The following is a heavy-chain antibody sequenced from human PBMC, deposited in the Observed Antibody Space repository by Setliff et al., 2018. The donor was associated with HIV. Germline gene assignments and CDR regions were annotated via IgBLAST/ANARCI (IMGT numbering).Heavy chain of an antibody. V-gene: IGHV1-2*06. CDR3: ARLGIQLWSYAFDI. D-gene: IGHD5-18*01. CDR1: GYTFTGYY. Sequence: ASVKVSCKASGYTFTGYYMHWVRQAPGQGLEWMGRINPNSGGTNYAQKFQGRVTMTRDTSISTAYMDLSRLRSDDTTVYYCARLGIQLWSYAFDIWGQGTMVTVSS. J-gene: IGHJ3*02. CDR2: INPNSGGT.